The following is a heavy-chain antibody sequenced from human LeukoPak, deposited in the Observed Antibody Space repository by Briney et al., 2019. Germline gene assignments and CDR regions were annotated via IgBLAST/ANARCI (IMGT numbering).Heavy chain of an antibody. CDR2: IYYSGST. CDR3: ASDALVSAAILFY. CDR1: GGSVSSGSYY. V-gene: IGHV4-61*01. D-gene: IGHD2-2*02. Sequence: SETLSLTCTVSGGSVSSGSYYWSWIRQPPGKGLEWIGYIYYSGSTNYNPSLKSRVTISVDTSKNQFSLKLSSVTAADTAVYYCASDALVSAAILFYWGQGTLVTVSS. J-gene: IGHJ4*02.